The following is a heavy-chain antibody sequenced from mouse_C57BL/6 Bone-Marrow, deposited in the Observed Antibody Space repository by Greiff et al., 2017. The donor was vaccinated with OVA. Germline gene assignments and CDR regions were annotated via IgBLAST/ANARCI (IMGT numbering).Heavy chain of an antibody. Sequence: VQLQQSGPELVKPGASVKISCKASGYAFSSSWMNWVKQRPGKGLEWIGRIYPGDGDTNYNGKFKGKATLTADKSSSTAYMQLSSLTSEDSAVYFCARSRMGYYFDYWGQGTTLTVST. J-gene: IGHJ2*01. V-gene: IGHV1-82*01. CDR1: GYAFSSSW. CDR2: IYPGDGDT. D-gene: IGHD2-3*01. CDR3: ARSRMGYYFDY.